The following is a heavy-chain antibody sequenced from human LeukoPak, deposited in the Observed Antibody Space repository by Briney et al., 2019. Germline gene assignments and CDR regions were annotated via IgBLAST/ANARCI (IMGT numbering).Heavy chain of an antibody. CDR2: ISSSGSTI. CDR1: GFTFSSYE. V-gene: IGHV3-48*03. Sequence: PAGSLRLSCAASGFTFSSYEMNWVRQDPGKGLEWVSYISSSGSTIYYADSVKGRFTISRDNAKNSLYLQMKSLRVEDTAVYYCAREKPELDYWGQGTLVTVSS. J-gene: IGHJ4*02. CDR3: AREKPELDY.